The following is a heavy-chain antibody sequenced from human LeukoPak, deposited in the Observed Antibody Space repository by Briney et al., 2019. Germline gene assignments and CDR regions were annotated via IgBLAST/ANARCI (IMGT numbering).Heavy chain of an antibody. CDR1: GFTFSRYG. J-gene: IGHJ4*02. CDR3: AKEITVRQNY. V-gene: IGHV3-30*18. CDR2: ISNDGSNK. D-gene: IGHD4-17*01. Sequence: PGGSLRLSCVASGFTFSRYGIHWVRQPPGKGLEWVAVISNDGSNKYYADSVKGRFTISRDNSKNTLYLQMNSLRAEDAAVYYCAKEITVRQNYWGQGTLVTVSS.